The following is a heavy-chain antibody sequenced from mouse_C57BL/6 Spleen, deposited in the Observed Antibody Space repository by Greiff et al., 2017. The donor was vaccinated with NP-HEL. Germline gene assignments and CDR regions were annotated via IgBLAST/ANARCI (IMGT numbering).Heavy chain of an antibody. CDR3: TSGRAD. CDR1: GYTFTDYE. V-gene: IGHV1-15*01. D-gene: IGHD3-3*01. J-gene: IGHJ2*01. CDR2: IDPETGGT. Sequence: QVHVKQSGAELVRPGASVTLSCKASGYTFTDYEMHWVKQTPVHGLEWIGAIDPETGGTAYNQKFKGKAILTADKSSSTAYMELRSLTSEDSAVYYCTSGRADWGQGTTLTVSS.